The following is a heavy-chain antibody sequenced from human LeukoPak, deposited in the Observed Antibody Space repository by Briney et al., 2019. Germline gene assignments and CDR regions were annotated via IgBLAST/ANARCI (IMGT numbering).Heavy chain of an antibody. CDR1: GITFSDTW. V-gene: IGHV3-49*04. J-gene: IGHJ4*02. CDR3: TRDFTIFDY. Sequence: PGGSLRLSCAASGITFSDTWMSWVRQAPGKGLEWVGFIRSKAFGGSTEYAASVKGRFTISRDDSKSIAYLQMNSLKTEDTAVYYCTRDFTIFDYWGQGTLVTVSS. D-gene: IGHD3-3*01. CDR2: IRSKAFGGST.